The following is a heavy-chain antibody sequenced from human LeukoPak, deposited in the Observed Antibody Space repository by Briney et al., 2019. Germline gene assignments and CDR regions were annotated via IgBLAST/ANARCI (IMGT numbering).Heavy chain of an antibody. CDR2: IYHSGST. CDR1: GGSISSGGYY. V-gene: IGHV4-30-2*01. D-gene: IGHD4-17*01. Sequence: SQTLSLTCTVSGGSISSGGYYWSWIRQPPGKGLEWIGYIYHSGSTYYNPSLKSRVTISVDRSKNQFSLKLSSVTAADTAVYYCARDLGRGADNSDYGRDPDYWGQGTLVTVSS. CDR3: ARDLGRGADNSDYGRDPDY. J-gene: IGHJ4*02.